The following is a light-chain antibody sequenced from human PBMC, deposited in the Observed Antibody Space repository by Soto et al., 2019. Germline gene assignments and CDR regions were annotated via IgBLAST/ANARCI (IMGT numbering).Light chain of an antibody. Sequence: EIVMTQSPATLSVTPGERATLSCRASQSVGDYLGWYQQKPGQAPRLLIYDASQRATGVPARFSASGSGTDFTLTISSLEPEDFAIYYCQQREDWPRAFGGGTKV. J-gene: IGKJ4*01. CDR1: QSVGDY. V-gene: IGKV3-11*01. CDR3: QQREDWPRA. CDR2: DAS.